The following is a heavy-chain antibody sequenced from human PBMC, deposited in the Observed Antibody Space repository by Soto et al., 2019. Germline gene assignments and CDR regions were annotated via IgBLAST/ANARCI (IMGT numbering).Heavy chain of an antibody. CDR1: GGTFSGYA. D-gene: IGHD5-18*01. CDR3: ARGTDSYGIDY. Sequence: SLTVSCTASGGTFSGYAISWVRQDPGQGLEWMGGIIPIFGTANYAQKFQGRVTITADESTSTAYMELSSLRSEDTAVYYCARGTDSYGIDYWGQGTLVTVSS. V-gene: IGHV1-69*01. J-gene: IGHJ4*02. CDR2: IIPIFGTA.